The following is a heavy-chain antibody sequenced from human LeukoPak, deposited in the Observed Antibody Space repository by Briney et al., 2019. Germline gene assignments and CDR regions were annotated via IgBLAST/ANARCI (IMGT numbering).Heavy chain of an antibody. CDR2: IYSGGST. Sequence: PGGSLRLSCAASGFTFSSYGMHWVRQAPGKGLEWVSVIYSGGSTYYADSVKGRFTISRDNSKNTLYLQMNSLRAEDTAVYYCARSQSITMVREVTGGFDPWGQGTLVTVSS. D-gene: IGHD3-10*01. V-gene: IGHV3-53*01. J-gene: IGHJ5*02. CDR3: ARSQSITMVREVTGGFDP. CDR1: GFTFSSYG.